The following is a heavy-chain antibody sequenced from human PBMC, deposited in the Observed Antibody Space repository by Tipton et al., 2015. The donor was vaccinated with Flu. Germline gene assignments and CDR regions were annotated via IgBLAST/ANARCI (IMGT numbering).Heavy chain of an antibody. CDR3: AGITPDSGCWYFGY. CDR2: IYPDNSDT. CDR1: GYSFTSYW. J-gene: IGHJ4*02. V-gene: IGHV5-51*01. Sequence: QLVQSGAEVKKPGASLEISCQGSGYSFTSYWIDWVRQMPGQGLEWMGIIYPDNSDTRYSPCFQGQVTISADKSISTAFLQWSGLKASGSSIYYCAGITPDSGCWYFGYRGQGTQDTVPS. D-gene: IGHD3-22*01.